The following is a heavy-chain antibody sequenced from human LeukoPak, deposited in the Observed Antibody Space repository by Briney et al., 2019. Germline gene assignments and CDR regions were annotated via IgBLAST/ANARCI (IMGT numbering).Heavy chain of an antibody. CDR2: VSGSGGNT. J-gene: IGHJ4*02. CDR1: GFTFRNYA. V-gene: IGHV3-23*01. Sequence: TGGSLRLSCAASGFTFRNYAVSWVRQAPRKGLEWVSAVSGSGGNTYYADSVKSRFTISRDNSKNTVYLQMNSLTADDTAVYFCAKETVQPELNGFDFWGQGTLVTVSS. D-gene: IGHD1-1*01. CDR3: AKETVQPELNGFDF.